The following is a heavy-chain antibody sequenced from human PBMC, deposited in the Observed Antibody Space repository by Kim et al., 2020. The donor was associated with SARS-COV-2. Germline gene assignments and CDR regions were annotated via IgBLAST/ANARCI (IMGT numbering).Heavy chain of an antibody. J-gene: IGHJ4*02. CDR3: ARDLVEADYYDSSGYLHGGFDY. CDR1: GGTFSSYA. CDR2: IIPIFGTA. V-gene: IGHV1-69*13. D-gene: IGHD3-22*01. Sequence: SVKVSCKASGGTFSSYAISWVRQAPGQGLEWMGGIIPIFGTANYAQKFQGRVTITADESTSTAYMELSSLRSEDTAVYYCARDLVEADYYDSSGYLHGGFDYWGQGTLVTASS.